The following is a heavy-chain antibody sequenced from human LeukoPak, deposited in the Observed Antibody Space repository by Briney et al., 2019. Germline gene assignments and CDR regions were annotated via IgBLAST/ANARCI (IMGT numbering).Heavy chain of an antibody. J-gene: IGHJ4*02. CDR3: AREWHDILTGYQGFQLDY. CDR2: IIPRLDIA. V-gene: IGHV1-69*04. CDR1: GGTFSGYA. Sequence: GASVKVSCKASGGTFSGYAISWVRQAPGQGLEWMGRIIPRLDIANSAQSFQGRVTITADKSTSTAYMELSSLRSDDTAVYYCAREWHDILTGYQGFQLDYWGQGSLVTVSS. D-gene: IGHD3-9*01.